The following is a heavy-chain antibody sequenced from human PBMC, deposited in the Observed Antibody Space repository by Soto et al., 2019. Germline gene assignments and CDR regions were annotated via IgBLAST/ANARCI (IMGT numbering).Heavy chain of an antibody. Sequence: GGSLRLSCAASGCTFSSYSMNWVRQAPGKGLEWVSYISSSSSTLYYADSLKGRFTISRDNAKNSLYLKMNSLRHEDTAVYYCARDPPYSSSWYLVRLPVYFKHWGQGTLVTVSS. D-gene: IGHD6-13*01. CDR3: ARDPPYSSSWYLVRLPVYFKH. J-gene: IGHJ1*01. CDR1: GCTFSSYS. CDR2: ISSSSSTL. V-gene: IGHV3-48*02.